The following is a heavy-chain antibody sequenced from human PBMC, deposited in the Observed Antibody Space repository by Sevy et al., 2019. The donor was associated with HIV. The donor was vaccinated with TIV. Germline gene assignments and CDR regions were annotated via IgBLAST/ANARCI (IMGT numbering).Heavy chain of an antibody. J-gene: IGHJ6*02. Sequence: SETLSLTCTVSGGSISSYYWSWIRQPAGKGLEWIGRIYTSGSTNYNPSLKSRVTMSVETSKNQFSLKLSSVTAADTAVYYCARAGPTKAGYYYGMDVWGQGTTVTVSS. CDR3: ARAGPTKAGYYYGMDV. D-gene: IGHD3-10*01. CDR2: IYTSGST. V-gene: IGHV4-4*07. CDR1: GGSISSYY.